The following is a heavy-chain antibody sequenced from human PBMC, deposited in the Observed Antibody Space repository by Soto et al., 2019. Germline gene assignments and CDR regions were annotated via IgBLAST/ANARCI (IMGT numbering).Heavy chain of an antibody. D-gene: IGHD4-17*01. J-gene: IGHJ4*02. CDR3: ARSLYGGNFDY. V-gene: IGHV4-38-2*01. Sequence: SETLSLTCGVSDSSINSNCYWLWIRQPPGKGLEWIGAIHHSGTTYYTPSLKSRVTISMDMSKNHFSLRLTSVTAADTAVYYCARSLYGGNFDYWGQGTPVTVSS. CDR1: DSSINSNCY. CDR2: IHHSGTT.